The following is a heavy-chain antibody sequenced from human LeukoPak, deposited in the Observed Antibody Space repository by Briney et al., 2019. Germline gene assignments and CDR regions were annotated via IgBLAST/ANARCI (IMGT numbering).Heavy chain of an antibody. Sequence: PGGSLRLSCAASGFTFSSYWMSWVRQAPGKGLEWVANIKQDGSEKYYVDSVKGRFTISRDNAKNPLYLQINSLRAEDTAVYYCAGLQMVGATVGAFDIWGQGTMVTVSS. CDR3: AGLQMVGATVGAFDI. D-gene: IGHD1-26*01. J-gene: IGHJ3*02. V-gene: IGHV3-7*01. CDR1: GFTFSSYW. CDR2: IKQDGSEK.